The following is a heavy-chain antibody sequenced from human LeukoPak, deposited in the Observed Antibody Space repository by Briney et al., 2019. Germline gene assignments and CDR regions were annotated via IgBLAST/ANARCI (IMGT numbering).Heavy chain of an antibody. V-gene: IGHV1-46*01. CDR1: GYTFTSYG. Sequence: ASVKVSCKASGYTFTSYGISWVRQAPGQGLEWMGIINPSGGSTSYAQKVQGRVTMTRDMSTSTVYMELSSLRSEDTAVYCCARAAPTTKYYFDYWGQGTLVTVSS. J-gene: IGHJ4*02. CDR3: ARAAPTTKYYFDY. D-gene: IGHD1-1*01. CDR2: INPSGGST.